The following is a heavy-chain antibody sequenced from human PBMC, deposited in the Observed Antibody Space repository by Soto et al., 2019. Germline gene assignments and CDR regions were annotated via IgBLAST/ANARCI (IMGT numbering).Heavy chain of an antibody. CDR3: ARVGRYSGYDRRATFDI. D-gene: IGHD5-12*01. CDR1: GYTFTSYA. CDR2: INAGNGNT. V-gene: IGHV1-3*01. Sequence: QVQLVQSGAEVKKPGASVKVSCKASGYTFTSYAMHWVRQAPGQRLEWMGWINAGNGNTKYSQKFQGRVTITRDTSASTDYIELSSLRSEDTAVYYCARVGRYSGYDRRATFDIWGQGTMVTVSS. J-gene: IGHJ3*02.